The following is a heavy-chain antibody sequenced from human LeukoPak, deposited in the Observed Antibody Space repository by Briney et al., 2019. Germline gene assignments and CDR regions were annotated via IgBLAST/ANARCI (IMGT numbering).Heavy chain of an antibody. CDR1: GFSLSTSGMC. J-gene: IGHJ4*02. CDR3: ARIFRGNYDSSGYLFDY. D-gene: IGHD3-22*01. CDR2: IDWDDDK. V-gene: IGHV2-70*01. Sequence: ESGPTLVNPTQTLTLTCTFSGFSLSTSGMCVSWIRQPPGKALEWLALIDWDDDKYYSTSLRTRLTISKDTSKNQVVLTMTNMDPVDTATYYCARIFRGNYDSSGYLFDYWGQGTLVTASS.